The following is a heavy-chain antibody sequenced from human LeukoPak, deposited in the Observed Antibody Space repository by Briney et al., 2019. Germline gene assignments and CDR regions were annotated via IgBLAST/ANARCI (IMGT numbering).Heavy chain of an antibody. J-gene: IGHJ4*02. CDR1: GFTVSSNY. CDR3: AKDKGRVDSSSWYYFDY. CDR2: ISYDGSNK. V-gene: IGHV3-30*18. D-gene: IGHD6-13*01. Sequence: GGSLRLSCAASGFTVSSNYMSWVRQAPGKGLEWVAVISYDGSNKYYADSVKGRFTISRDNSKNTLYLQMNSLRAEDTAVYYCAKDKGRVDSSSWYYFDYWGQGTLVTVSS.